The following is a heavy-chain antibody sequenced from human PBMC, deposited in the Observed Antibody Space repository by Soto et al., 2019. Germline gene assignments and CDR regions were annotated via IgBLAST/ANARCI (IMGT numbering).Heavy chain of an antibody. D-gene: IGHD4-17*01. CDR2: ISSSSSYI. CDR1: GFTFSSYS. Sequence: EVQLVESGGGLVKPGGSLRLSCAASGFTFSSYSMNWVRQAPGKGLEWVSSISSSSSYIYYADSVKGRFTISRDNAKNSLDLQMNSLRAEDTAVYYCARASVTSPPYYYYGMDVWGQGTTVTVSS. V-gene: IGHV3-21*01. CDR3: ARASVTSPPYYYYGMDV. J-gene: IGHJ6*02.